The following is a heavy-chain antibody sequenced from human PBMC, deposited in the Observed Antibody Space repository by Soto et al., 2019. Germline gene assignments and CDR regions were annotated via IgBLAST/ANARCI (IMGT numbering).Heavy chain of an antibody. Sequence: QVQLVESGGGVVQPGRSLRLSCAASGFTFSSYGMHWVRQAPGKGLEWLAVIWYAGSNKYYADSVKGGFTISRDNSKNTLYLQMNSLRAEDTAVYYCARVQMVYAYIDYWGQGTLVTVSS. V-gene: IGHV3-33*01. CDR2: IWYAGSNK. CDR1: GFTFSSYG. D-gene: IGHD2-8*01. J-gene: IGHJ4*02. CDR3: ARVQMVYAYIDY.